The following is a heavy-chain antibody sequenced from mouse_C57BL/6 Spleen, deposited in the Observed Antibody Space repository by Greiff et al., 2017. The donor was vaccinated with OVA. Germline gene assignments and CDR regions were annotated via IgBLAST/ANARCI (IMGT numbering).Heavy chain of an antibody. CDR2: ISDGGSYT. J-gene: IGHJ3*01. V-gene: IGHV5-4*01. CDR3: AREDSNYLAY. Sequence: EVKLEESGGGLVKPGGSLKLSCAASGFTFSSYAMSWVRQTPEKRLEWVATISDGGSYTYYPDNVKGRFTISRDNAKNNLYLQMSHLKSEDTAMYYCAREDSNYLAYWGQGTLVTVSA. D-gene: IGHD2-5*01. CDR1: GFTFSSYA.